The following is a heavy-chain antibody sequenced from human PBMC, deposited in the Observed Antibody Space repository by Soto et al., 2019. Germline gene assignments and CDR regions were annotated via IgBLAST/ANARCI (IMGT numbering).Heavy chain of an antibody. Sequence: SVKVSCKASGFTFTSSAVQWVRQARGQRLEWIGWIVVGGGNTNYAQKFQERVTITRDMSTSTAYMELSSLRSEDTAVYYCAAQNPEYYYDSSRYYYAVFAIGVQGTMVTVSS. CDR3: AAQNPEYYYDSSRYYYAVFAI. CDR2: IVVGGGNT. CDR1: GFTFTSSA. V-gene: IGHV1-58*01. J-gene: IGHJ3*02. D-gene: IGHD3-22*01.